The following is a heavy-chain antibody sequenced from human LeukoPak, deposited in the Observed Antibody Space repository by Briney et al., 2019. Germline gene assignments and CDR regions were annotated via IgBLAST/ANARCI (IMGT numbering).Heavy chain of an antibody. J-gene: IGHJ5*02. Sequence: ASVKVSCKASGYTFTSYYMHWVRQAPGQGLEWMGWINPNSGGTNYAQKFQGRVTMTRDTSISTAYMELSRLRSDDTAVYYCARMVRGVLNWFDPWGQGTLVTVSS. CDR2: INPNSGGT. V-gene: IGHV1-2*02. CDR1: GYTFTSYY. D-gene: IGHD3-10*01. CDR3: ARMVRGVLNWFDP.